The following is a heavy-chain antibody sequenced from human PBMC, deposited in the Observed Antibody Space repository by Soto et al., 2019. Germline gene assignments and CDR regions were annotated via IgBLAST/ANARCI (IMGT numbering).Heavy chain of an antibody. J-gene: IGHJ4*02. V-gene: IGHV5-51*01. CDR2: IYPGDSDT. CDR3: ARGAISSGWYYYFDY. D-gene: IGHD6-19*01. Sequence: PGESLKISCMGSGYSFTSYWIGWVRQMPGKGLEWMGIIYPGDSDTRHSPSFQGQVTISADKSISTAYLQWSSLKASDTAMYYCARGAISSGWYYYFDYWGQGTLVTVSS. CDR1: GYSFTSYW.